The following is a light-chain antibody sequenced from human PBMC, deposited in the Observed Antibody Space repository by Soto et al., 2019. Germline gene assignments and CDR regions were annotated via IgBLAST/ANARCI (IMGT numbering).Light chain of an antibody. CDR3: SSYASSSTYV. CDR1: SSDVGSYNS. J-gene: IGLJ1*01. Sequence: QSALTQPACVSGSPGQSITISCTGTSSDVGSYNSVSWYQQHPGKAPKLLIYEVTNRPSGVSNRFSGSKSGNTASLTISGLQAEDEADYYCSSYASSSTYVFGTGTKLTVL. V-gene: IGLV2-14*01. CDR2: EVT.